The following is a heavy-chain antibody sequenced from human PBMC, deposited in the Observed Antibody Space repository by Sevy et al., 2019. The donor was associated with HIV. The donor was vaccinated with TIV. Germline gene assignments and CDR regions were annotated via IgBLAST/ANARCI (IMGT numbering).Heavy chain of an antibody. CDR1: GFTFSSYW. CDR3: ARAIYGDCADAFDI. D-gene: IGHD4-17*01. CDR2: IKQDGSEK. V-gene: IGHV3-7*03. J-gene: IGHJ3*02. Sequence: GGSLRLSCAASGFTFSSYWMSWVRQAPGKGLEWVANIKQDGSEKYYVDSVKGRFTISRDNAKNSLYLQMNSLRAEDTAVYYCARAIYGDCADAFDIWGQGTMVTVSS.